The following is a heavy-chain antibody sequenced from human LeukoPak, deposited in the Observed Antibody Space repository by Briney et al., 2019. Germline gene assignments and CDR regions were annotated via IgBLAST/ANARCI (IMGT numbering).Heavy chain of an antibody. Sequence: GGSLRLSCAASGFTFSSYSMNWVRQAPGKGLEWVSSISSSSSYIYYADSVKGRFTISRDNAKNSLYLQMNSLRAEDTAVYYGARDKGGIAAAGRDYWGQGTLVTVSS. J-gene: IGHJ4*02. D-gene: IGHD6-13*01. CDR3: ARDKGGIAAAGRDY. V-gene: IGHV3-21*01. CDR2: ISSSSSYI. CDR1: GFTFSSYS.